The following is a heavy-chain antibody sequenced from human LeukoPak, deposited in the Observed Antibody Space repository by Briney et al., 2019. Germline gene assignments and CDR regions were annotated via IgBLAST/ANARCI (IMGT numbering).Heavy chain of an antibody. J-gene: IGHJ4*02. D-gene: IGHD5-12*01. V-gene: IGHV1-69*05. Sequence: SVKVSCKASGGTFSSYAISWVRQAAGQGLEWMGGIIPIFGTANYAQKFQGRVTITTDESTSTAYMELSSLRSEDTAVYYCASSGRGYSGYDSGFDYWGQGTLVTVSS. CDR3: ASSGRGYSGYDSGFDY. CDR1: GGTFSSYA. CDR2: IIPIFGTA.